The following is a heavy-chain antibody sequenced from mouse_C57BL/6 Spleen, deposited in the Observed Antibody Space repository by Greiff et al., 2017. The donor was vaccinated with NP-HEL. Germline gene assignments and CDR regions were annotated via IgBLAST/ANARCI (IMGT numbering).Heavy chain of an antibody. CDR2: IYPRSGNT. V-gene: IGHV1-81*01. CDR1: GYTFTSYG. CDR3: ARRDYSNLYWYFDV. J-gene: IGHJ1*03. Sequence: QVQLQQSGAELARPGASVKLSCKASGYTFTSYGISWVKQRTGQGLEWIGEIYPRSGNTYYNEKFKGKATLTADKSSSTAYMELRSLTSEDSAVYVCARRDYSNLYWYFDVWGTGTTVTVSS. D-gene: IGHD2-5*01.